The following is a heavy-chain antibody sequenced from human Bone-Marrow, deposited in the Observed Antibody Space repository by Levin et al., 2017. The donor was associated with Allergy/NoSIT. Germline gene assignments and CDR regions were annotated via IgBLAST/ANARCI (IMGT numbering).Heavy chain of an antibody. J-gene: IGHJ2*01. V-gene: IGHV1-46*02. CDR1: GYTFDDYQ. D-gene: IGHD3-10*01. CDR3: ARRGALKFACDL. Sequence: ASVKVSCKTSGYTFDDYQMYWVRQVPGQGLEWLGVINPFGGSTSYLPQLQGRIVLTTDMSTATVYMELRNLRADDTAVYYCARRGALKFACDLWG. CDR2: INPFGGST.